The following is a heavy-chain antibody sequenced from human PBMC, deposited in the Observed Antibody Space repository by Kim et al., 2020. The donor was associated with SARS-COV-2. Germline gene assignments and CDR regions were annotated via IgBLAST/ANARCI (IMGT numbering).Heavy chain of an antibody. J-gene: IGHJ3*02. Sequence: GGSLRLSCAASGFTFKNYAMSWVRQAPGKGLEWVSGISGSGGSTYYADSVTGPCTISRDNSKNTLYLQMNSLRAEDTAVYYCARGPARFSTVVLSTAYDAFDIWGQGTMVTVSS. CDR1: GFTFKNYA. D-gene: IGHD2-2*01. CDR2: ISGSGGST. CDR3: ARGPARFSTVVLSTAYDAFDI. V-gene: IGHV3-23*01.